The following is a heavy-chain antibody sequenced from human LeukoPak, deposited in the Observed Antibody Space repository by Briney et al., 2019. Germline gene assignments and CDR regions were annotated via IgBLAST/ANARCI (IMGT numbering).Heavy chain of an antibody. CDR1: GFTFSSYA. J-gene: IGHJ3*02. D-gene: IGHD3-22*01. Sequence: GSLRLSCAASGFTFSSYAMSWVRQAPGKGLEWVSAISGSGGSTYYADSVKGRFTISRDNSKNTLYLQMNSLRAEDTAVYYCAKGRVTMIVVVITTSKDAFDIWGQGTMVTVSS. CDR3: AKGRVTMIVVVITTSKDAFDI. V-gene: IGHV3-23*01. CDR2: ISGSGGST.